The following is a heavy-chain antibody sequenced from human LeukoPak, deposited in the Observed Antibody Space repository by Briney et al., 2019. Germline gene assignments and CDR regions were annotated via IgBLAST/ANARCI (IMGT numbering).Heavy chain of an antibody. CDR1: GYTFTSYD. CDR2: MNPNSGNT. Sequence: ASVKVSCKASGYTFTSYDINWVRQATGQGLEWMGWMNPNSGNTGYAQKFQGRVTITRNTSISTAYMELSSLRSEDTAVYYCARGGYDFWSGYYPYYMDVWGKGTTVTVSS. J-gene: IGHJ6*03. CDR3: ARGGYDFWSGYYPYYMDV. V-gene: IGHV1-8*03. D-gene: IGHD3-3*01.